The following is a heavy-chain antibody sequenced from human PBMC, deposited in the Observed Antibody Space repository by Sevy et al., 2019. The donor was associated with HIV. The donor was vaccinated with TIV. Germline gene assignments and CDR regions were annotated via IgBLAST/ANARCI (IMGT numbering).Heavy chain of an antibody. CDR1: GFTFNDYA. V-gene: IGHV3-9*01. J-gene: IGHJ4*02. Sequence: GGSLRLSCTASGFTFNDYAIHWVRQAPGKGLEWVSSITWNSGSIDYADSVKGRFTISRDNAKNSAYLKMNSLRAEETALYYCTKLGCGGGRCYSNHWGQGTPVTVSS. D-gene: IGHD2-15*01. CDR2: ITWNSGSI. CDR3: TKLGCGGGRCYSNH.